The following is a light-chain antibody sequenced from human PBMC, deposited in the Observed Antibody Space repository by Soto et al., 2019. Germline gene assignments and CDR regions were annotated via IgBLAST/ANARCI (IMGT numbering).Light chain of an antibody. Sequence: QSVLTHPASLSGSPGQSITISCTGTSSDVGGYDYVSWYQLHPGKAPKLMVFEVNNRPSGVSYRFSGSKSGNKAPLTISGLQAEDEADYFCSSYSISTAYLFGTGTKVTVL. CDR2: EVN. V-gene: IGLV2-14*01. CDR3: SSYSISTAYL. J-gene: IGLJ1*01. CDR1: SSDVGGYDY.